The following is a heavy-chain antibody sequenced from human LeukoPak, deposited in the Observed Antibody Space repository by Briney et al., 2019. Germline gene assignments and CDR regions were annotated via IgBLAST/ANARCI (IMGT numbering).Heavy chain of an antibody. Sequence: SETLSFTCTVSGGSFSSSYWSWIRKPPGKGLEWFGYIYYSGVTNYNPSLKSRVTISVDTSKNQFSLKLSSVTAADTAVYYCARGGGGAVAGRRSYYYYGMDVWGKGTTVTVSS. CDR3: ARGGGGAVAGRRSYYYYGMDV. CDR1: GGSFSSSY. V-gene: IGHV4-59*01. CDR2: IYYSGVT. D-gene: IGHD6-19*01. J-gene: IGHJ6*04.